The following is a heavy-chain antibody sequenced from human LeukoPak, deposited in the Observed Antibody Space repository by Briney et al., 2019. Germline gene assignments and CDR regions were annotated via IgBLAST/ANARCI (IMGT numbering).Heavy chain of an antibody. V-gene: IGHV4-39*07. CDR1: GGSISSSSYY. J-gene: IGHJ6*03. Sequence: PSETLSLTCTVSGGSISSSSYYWGWIRQPPGKGLEWIGSIYYSGSTYYNPSLKSRVTISVDTSKNQFSLKLSSVTAADTAVYYCARSRRREVPDTTYYMDVWGKGTTVTVSS. D-gene: IGHD2-2*01. CDR3: ARSRRREVPDTTYYMDV. CDR2: IYYSGST.